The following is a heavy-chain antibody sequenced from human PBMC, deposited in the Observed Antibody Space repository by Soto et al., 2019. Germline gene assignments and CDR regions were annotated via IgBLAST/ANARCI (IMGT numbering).Heavy chain of an antibody. D-gene: IGHD5-12*01. V-gene: IGHV3-23*01. Sequence: EVRLLESGGGLVQPGGSLRLSCAASGFTFSTNSMTWVRQAPGKGLEWVCGISGGGDSTHYADSVKGRFTISRDNSKNMVYLQMNSLTADDTAVYFCSKWDGYGDQWGQGNLVTVSS. CDR2: ISGGGDST. CDR1: GFTFSTNS. J-gene: IGHJ5*02. CDR3: SKWDGYGDQ.